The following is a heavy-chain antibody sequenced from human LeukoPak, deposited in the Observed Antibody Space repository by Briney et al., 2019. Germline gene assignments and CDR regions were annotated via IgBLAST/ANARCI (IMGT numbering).Heavy chain of an antibody. J-gene: IGHJ5*02. CDR2: IYCSGST. CDR3: ARFGITMVRGGFDP. CDR1: GGSISSSSYY. Sequence: SETLSLTCTVSGGSISSSSYYWGWIRQPPGKGLEWIGSIYCSGSTYYNPSLKSRVTISVDTSKNQFSLKLSSVTAADTAVYYCARFGITMVRGGFDPWGQGTLVTVSS. V-gene: IGHV4-39*07. D-gene: IGHD3-10*01.